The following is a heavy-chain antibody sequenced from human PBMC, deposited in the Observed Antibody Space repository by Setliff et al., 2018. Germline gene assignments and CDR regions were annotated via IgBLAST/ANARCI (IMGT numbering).Heavy chain of an antibody. Sequence: ASVKVSCKASGYAFTGHYIHWVRQAPGQGLEWMGWINPRTGVTNYARKFQGRVTMTRDTSITTVYMDLSRLKSDDTAVYYCSRGTDYHGSGSYWAKDVWGKGTTVTVSS. CDR1: GYAFTGHY. CDR3: SRGTDYHGSGSYWAKDV. V-gene: IGHV1-2*02. D-gene: IGHD3-10*01. J-gene: IGHJ6*04. CDR2: INPRTGVT.